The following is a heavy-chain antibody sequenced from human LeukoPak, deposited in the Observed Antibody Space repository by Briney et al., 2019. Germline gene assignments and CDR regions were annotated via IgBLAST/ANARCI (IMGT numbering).Heavy chain of an antibody. CDR3: ARDHTLSYGDYYGVLDY. J-gene: IGHJ4*02. CDR2: ISAYNNNT. CDR1: GYTFSTYG. V-gene: IGHV1-18*01. Sequence: ASVKVSCKASGYTFSTYGISWVRQAPGQGLESMGWISAYNNNTNYAQKLQGRVIMTTDTSTSTAYMELRSLRSDDTAVYYCARDHTLSYGDYYGVLDYWGQGTLVTVSS. D-gene: IGHD4-17*01.